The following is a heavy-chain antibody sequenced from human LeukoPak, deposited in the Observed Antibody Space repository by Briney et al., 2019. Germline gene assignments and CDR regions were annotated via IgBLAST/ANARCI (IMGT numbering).Heavy chain of an antibody. CDR2: IYTSGST. CDR3: ARNQGIQYYYYYYYMDV. D-gene: IGHD1-14*01. J-gene: IGHJ6*03. CDR1: GGSISSYY. V-gene: IGHV4-4*07. Sequence: SETLSLTCTVSGGSISSYYWSWIRQPAGKGLEWIGRIYTSGSTNYNPSLKSRVTISVDTSKNQFSLKLSSVTAADTAVYYCARNQGIQYYYYYYYMDVWGKGTTVTISS.